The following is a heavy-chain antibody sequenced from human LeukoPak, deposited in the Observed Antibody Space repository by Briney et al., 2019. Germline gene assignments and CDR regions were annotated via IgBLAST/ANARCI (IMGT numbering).Heavy chain of an antibody. CDR1: GFTFSSHW. D-gene: IGHD1-26*01. CDR2: INSDGSST. J-gene: IGHJ4*02. V-gene: IGHV3-74*01. Sequence: GGSLRLSCAASGFTFSSHWMHWVRQAPGKGLVWVSRINSDGSSTNYADAVKGRFTVSRDNAKNTLYLQVNSLRAEDTAVYYCARDLAVGAFDYWGQGTLVTVSS. CDR3: ARDLAVGAFDY.